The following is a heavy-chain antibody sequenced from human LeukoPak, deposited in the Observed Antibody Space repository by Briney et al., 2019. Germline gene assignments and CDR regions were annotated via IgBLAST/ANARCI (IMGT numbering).Heavy chain of an antibody. CDR1: GGSISSRSYY. V-gene: IGHV4-39*07. CDR2: VYYSGSA. CDR3: ARGAGWYDAQYFQS. J-gene: IGHJ1*01. Sequence: SETLSLTCTVSGGSISSRSYYWGWIRQPPEKGLEWIGTVYYSGSAYYNPSLKSRVTISVHTSRNQFSLKVRSVTAADTAVYYCARGAGWYDAQYFQSWGQGTLVIVSS. D-gene: IGHD6-19*01.